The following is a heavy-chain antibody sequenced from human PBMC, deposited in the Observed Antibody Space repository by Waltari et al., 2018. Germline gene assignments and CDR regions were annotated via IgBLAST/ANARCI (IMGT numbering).Heavy chain of an antibody. Sequence: QVQLVESGGGVVQPGWSLRLSCAASGFTFSSYAMHWVRQAPGKGLEWVAVISYDGSNKYYADSVKGRFTISRDNSKNTLYLQMNSLRAEDTAVYYCARETTVILDAFDIWGQGTMVTVSS. V-gene: IGHV3-30-3*01. CDR1: GFTFSSYA. D-gene: IGHD4-17*01. CDR3: ARETTVILDAFDI. CDR2: ISYDGSNK. J-gene: IGHJ3*02.